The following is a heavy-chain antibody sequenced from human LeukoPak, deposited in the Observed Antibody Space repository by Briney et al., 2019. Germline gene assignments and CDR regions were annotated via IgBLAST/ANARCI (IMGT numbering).Heavy chain of an antibody. CDR3: SKATGPNSFRYIEY. J-gene: IGHJ4*02. Sequence: GGSLRLSCGASGSAFSNYAMNWVRQVPGKGLEWLSGISRRGDTTYYTDSVKGRFTISRDNSNNTLYLQMNTLRADDTAVYYCSKATGPNSFRYIEYWGQGTLVTVSS. CDR2: ISRRGDTT. V-gene: IGHV3-23*01. D-gene: IGHD3-9*01. CDR1: GSAFSNYA.